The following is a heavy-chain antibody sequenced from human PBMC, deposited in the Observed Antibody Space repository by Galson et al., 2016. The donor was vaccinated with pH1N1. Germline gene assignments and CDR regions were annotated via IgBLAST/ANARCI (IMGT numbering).Heavy chain of an antibody. CDR3: AKAPYGDYVKWFDP. CDR2: IYTSGST. V-gene: IGHV4-61*09. Sequence: TLSLTCTVSGGSISSGSYYWSWIRQPAGKGLEWIGYIYTSGSTNYNPSLKSRVTISVDTSKNQFSLKLNSVTAADTAVYYCAKAPYGDYVKWFDPWGQGPLVTVSS. J-gene: IGHJ5*02. CDR1: GGSISSGSYY. D-gene: IGHD4-17*01.